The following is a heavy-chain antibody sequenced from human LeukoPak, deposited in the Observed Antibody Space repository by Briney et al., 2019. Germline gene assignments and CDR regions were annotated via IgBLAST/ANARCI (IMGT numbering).Heavy chain of an antibody. D-gene: IGHD3-3*01. V-gene: IGHV1-69*01. CDR2: IIPIFGTA. CDR3: ARDRITIFGVGYQYFDD. Sequence: SVKVSCKASGGTFSSYAISWVRQAPGQGLEWMGGIIPIFGTANYAQKFQGRVTITADESTGTAYMELSSLRSEDTAVYYCARDRITIFGVGYQYFDDWGQGTLVTVSS. J-gene: IGHJ4*02. CDR1: GGTFSSYA.